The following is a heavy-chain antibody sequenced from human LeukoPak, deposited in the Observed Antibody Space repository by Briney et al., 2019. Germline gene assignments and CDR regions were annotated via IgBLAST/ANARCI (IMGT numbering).Heavy chain of an antibody. CDR1: GGSISSGSYY. J-gene: IGHJ3*02. CDR2: IYTSGST. CDR3: ARDPLDAFDI. Sequence: SETLSLTCTVSGGSISSGSYYWSWIQQPAGKGLEWIGRIYTSGSTNYNPSLKSRVTISVDTSKNQFSLKLSSVTAADTAVYYCARDPLDAFDIWGQGTMVTVSS. V-gene: IGHV4-61*02.